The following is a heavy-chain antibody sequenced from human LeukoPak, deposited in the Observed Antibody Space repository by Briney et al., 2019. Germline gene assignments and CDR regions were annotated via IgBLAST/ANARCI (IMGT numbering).Heavy chain of an antibody. Sequence: PSETLSLTCTVSGGSISSGGYYWSWIRQHPGQGLEWIVYIYYSGSTYYNPSPKSRVTISVDTSKNQFSLKLSSVTAADTAVYYCARDPKAMVRGENYYYYGMDVWGQGTTVTVSS. J-gene: IGHJ6*02. CDR1: GGSISSGGYY. CDR3: ARDPKAMVRGENYYYYGMDV. CDR2: IYYSGST. V-gene: IGHV4-31*03. D-gene: IGHD3-10*01.